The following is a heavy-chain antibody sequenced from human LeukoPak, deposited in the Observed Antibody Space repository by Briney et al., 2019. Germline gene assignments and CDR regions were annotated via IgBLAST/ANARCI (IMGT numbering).Heavy chain of an antibody. CDR3: ARQLLRSSPYYDFWSGYYTPGY. Sequence: PGGSLRLSCAASGFTFSSYSMNWVRQAPGKGLEWVSSISSSSSYIYYADSVKGRFTISRDNAKNSLYLQMNSLRAEDTAVYYCARQLLRSSPYYDFWSGYYTPGYWGQGTLVTVSS. CDR2: ISSSSSYI. D-gene: IGHD3-3*01. CDR1: GFTFSSYS. V-gene: IGHV3-21*01. J-gene: IGHJ4*02.